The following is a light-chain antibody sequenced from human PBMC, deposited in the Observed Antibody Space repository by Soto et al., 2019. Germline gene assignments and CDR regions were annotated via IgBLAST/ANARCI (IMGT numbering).Light chain of an antibody. J-gene: IGKJ1*01. CDR3: QQYNTFWM. CDR2: DVS. V-gene: IGKV1-5*01. CDR1: QTVSRW. Sequence: DIQMTQSPSTLSASVGDRVTITCRASQTVSRWLAWYQQRPGKAPKLLIYDVSSLESGVPSRFSGSGSGTEFTLTITSLQPDDSATYYCQQYNTFWMFGQGTKVEIK.